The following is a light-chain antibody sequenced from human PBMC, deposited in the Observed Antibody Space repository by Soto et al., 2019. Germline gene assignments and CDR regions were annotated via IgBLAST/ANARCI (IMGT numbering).Light chain of an antibody. Sequence: EIVLTQSPDTLSLSPGAGASVSCRASQSVHTFLAWYQKKPGQPPRLIXYGASTRATGVPARFCGSGSGTDFTLTISSLETEDFAVYYCHQRSNWPPDTFGQGTRLEI. CDR2: GAS. V-gene: IGKV3-11*01. CDR3: HQRSNWPPDT. CDR1: QSVHTF. J-gene: IGKJ5*01.